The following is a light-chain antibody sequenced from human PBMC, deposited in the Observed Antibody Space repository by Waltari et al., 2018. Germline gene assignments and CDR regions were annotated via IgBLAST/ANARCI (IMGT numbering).Light chain of an antibody. J-gene: IGLJ2*01. CDR2: DVS. V-gene: IGLV2-23*02. Sequence: QSALTQPASVSGSPGQSLNISCTGTSSDVGGYNYVSWYQQHPGKAPKLMIYDVSKRPSGVSNRFSGSKSGNTASLTISGLQAEDEADYYCCSYAGSSTLVFGGGTKLTVL. CDR1: SSDVGGYNY. CDR3: CSYAGSSTLV.